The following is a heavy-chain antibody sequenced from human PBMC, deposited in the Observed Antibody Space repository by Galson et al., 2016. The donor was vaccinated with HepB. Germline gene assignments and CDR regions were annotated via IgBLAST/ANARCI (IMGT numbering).Heavy chain of an antibody. J-gene: IGHJ6*04. D-gene: IGHD2-2*01. CDR2: ISRSGDST. Sequence: SLRLSCAASGFTFRNYGMTWVRQAPGKGLEVVSSISRSGDSTDYADSVKGRFTISRDNSKHTLSLQMNSLTADDTAIYYCVQGSTAPAVWGKGTTVTVSS. V-gene: IGHV3-23*01. CDR1: GFTFRNYG. CDR3: VQGSTAPAV.